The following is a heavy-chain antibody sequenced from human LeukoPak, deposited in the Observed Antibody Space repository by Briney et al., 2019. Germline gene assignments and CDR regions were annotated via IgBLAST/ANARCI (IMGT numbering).Heavy chain of an antibody. D-gene: IGHD3-22*01. Sequence: SETLSLTCAVYGGSFSGYYWSWIRQPPGKGLEWIGEINHSGSTNYNPSLKSRVTISVDTSKDQFSLKLSSVTAADTAVYYCARASYDSSGYYFDYWGQGTLVTVSS. CDR2: INHSGST. CDR3: ARASYDSSGYYFDY. J-gene: IGHJ4*02. CDR1: GGSFSGYY. V-gene: IGHV4-34*01.